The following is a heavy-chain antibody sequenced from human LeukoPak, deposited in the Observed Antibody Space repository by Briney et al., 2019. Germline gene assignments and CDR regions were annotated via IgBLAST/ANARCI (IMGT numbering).Heavy chain of an antibody. CDR3: AREGYDSSGYFFDY. CDR1: GFTVSSNY. V-gene: IGHV3-53*01. J-gene: IGHJ4*02. Sequence: GGSLRLSCAASGFTVSSNYMSWVRQAPGKGLEWVSVIYSGGSAYYADSVKGRFTISRDNSKNTLCLQMNSLRAEGTAVYYCAREGYDSSGYFFDYWGQGTLVTASS. D-gene: IGHD3-22*01. CDR2: IYSGGSA.